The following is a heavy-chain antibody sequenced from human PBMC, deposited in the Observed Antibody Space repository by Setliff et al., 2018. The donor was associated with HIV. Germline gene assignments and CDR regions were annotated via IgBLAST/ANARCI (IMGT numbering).Heavy chain of an antibody. Sequence: PSETLSLTCSVSGDSISSGSYYWSWIRQPAGKGLEWIGRIYTSGSTNHNPSLKSRVTISIDTSKNQFSLKLTSVTAADTAVYYCATEGRRDGYNPGFDYWGQGTLVTVSS. CDR3: ATEGRRDGYNPGFDY. CDR1: GDSISSGSYY. V-gene: IGHV4-61*02. D-gene: IGHD5-12*01. J-gene: IGHJ4*02. CDR2: IYTSGST.